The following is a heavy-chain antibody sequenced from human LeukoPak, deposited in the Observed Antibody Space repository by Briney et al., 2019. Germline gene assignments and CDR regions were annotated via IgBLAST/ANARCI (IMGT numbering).Heavy chain of an antibody. CDR1: GFTFDDYG. J-gene: IGHJ4*02. CDR2: INWNGGST. V-gene: IGHV3-20*04. Sequence: PGGSLRLSCAASGFTFDDYGMSWVRQAPGKGLEWVSGINWNGGSTGYADSVKGRFTISRDNAKNSLYLQMNSLRAEDTAVYYCARDFYPYCGGDCDTYFDYWGQGTLVTVSS. D-gene: IGHD2-21*02. CDR3: ARDFYPYCGGDCDTYFDY.